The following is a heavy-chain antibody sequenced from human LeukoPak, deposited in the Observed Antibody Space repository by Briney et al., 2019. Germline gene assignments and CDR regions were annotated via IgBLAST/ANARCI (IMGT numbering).Heavy chain of an antibody. CDR2: ISSNGGST. CDR3: ASPEEIPYGSGYYYYYMDV. V-gene: IGHV3-64*01. CDR1: GFTFSSYA. D-gene: IGHD3-10*01. J-gene: IGHJ6*03. Sequence: GGSLRLSCAASGFTFSSYAMHWVRQAPGKGLEYVSAISSNGGSTYYANSVKGRFTISRDNSKNTLYLQMGSLRSEDTAVYYCASPEEIPYGSGYYYYYMDVWGKGTTVTISS.